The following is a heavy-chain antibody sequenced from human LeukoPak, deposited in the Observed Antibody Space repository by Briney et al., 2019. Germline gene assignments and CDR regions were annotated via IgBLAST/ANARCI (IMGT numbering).Heavy chain of an antibody. D-gene: IGHD3-16*01. CDR1: GFTFSTCW. V-gene: IGHV3-7*01. CDR3: ARAPSVMPFDY. J-gene: IGHJ4*02. CDR2: IKPDGSDK. Sequence: GGSLRLSCAASGFTFSTCWMSWVRQAPGKGLEWVANIKPDGSDKYYVDSVKGRFTISRDNAKNSLYLQMNSLRAEGTAVYYCARAPSVMPFDYWGQGTLVTVSS.